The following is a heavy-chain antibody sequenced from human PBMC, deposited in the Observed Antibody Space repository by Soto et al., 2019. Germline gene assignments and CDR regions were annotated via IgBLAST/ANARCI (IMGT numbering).Heavy chain of an antibody. CDR3: ARGGVAAAGTGVRY. J-gene: IGHJ4*02. CDR2: INHSGST. Sequence: SETLSLSCAVYGGSFSGYYWSWIRQPPGKGLEWIGEINHSGSTNYNPSLKSRVTISVDTSKNQFSLKLSSVTAADTAVYYCARGGVAAAGTGVRYWGQRTLDTFSS. V-gene: IGHV4-34*01. D-gene: IGHD6-13*01. CDR1: GGSFSGYY.